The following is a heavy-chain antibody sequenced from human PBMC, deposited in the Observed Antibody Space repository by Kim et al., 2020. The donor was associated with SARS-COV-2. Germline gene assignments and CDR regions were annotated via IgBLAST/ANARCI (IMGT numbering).Heavy chain of an antibody. CDR3: ARLSYYGSGSDWYYECWFDP. Sequence: GGSLRLSCAASGFTFSSYWMSWVRQAPGKGLEWVANIKQDGSEKYYVDSVKGRFTISRDNAKNSLYLQMNSLRAEDTAVYYCARLSYYGSGSDWYYECWFDPWGQGTLVTVSS. CDR1: GFTFSSYW. D-gene: IGHD3-10*01. J-gene: IGHJ5*02. V-gene: IGHV3-7*01. CDR2: IKQDGSEK.